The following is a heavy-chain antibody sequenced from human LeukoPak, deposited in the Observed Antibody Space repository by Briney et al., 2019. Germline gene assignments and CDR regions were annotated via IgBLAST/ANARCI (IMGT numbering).Heavy chain of an antibody. Sequence: GGSLRLSCAASGFIFRNYDMHWVRQTPGKGLDWVSFVRYDGSKTYYGDSVKGRFTISRDNSNNTVYLQMNRLRPDDTAVYYCVRDGIGGSTTLDSWGQGTLVTVSS. V-gene: IGHV3-30*02. CDR2: VRYDGSKT. D-gene: IGHD3-16*01. J-gene: IGHJ5*01. CDR3: VRDGIGGSTTLDS. CDR1: GFIFRNYD.